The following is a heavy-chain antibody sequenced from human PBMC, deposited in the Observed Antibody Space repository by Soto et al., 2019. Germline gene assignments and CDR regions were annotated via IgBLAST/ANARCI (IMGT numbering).Heavy chain of an antibody. Sequence: SETLSLTCTVSGGSISNYYWSWIRQPPGKGLEWIGYIYHSGSTYYNPSLKSRVTISVDRSKNQFSLKLSSVTAADTAVYYCAGGPGVARNYWGQGTLVTVSS. CDR1: GGSISNYY. CDR2: IYHSGST. V-gene: IGHV4-59*12. CDR3: AGGPGVARNY. J-gene: IGHJ4*02. D-gene: IGHD5-12*01.